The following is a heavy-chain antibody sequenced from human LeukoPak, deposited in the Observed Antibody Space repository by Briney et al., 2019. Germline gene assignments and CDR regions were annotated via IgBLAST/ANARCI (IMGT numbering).Heavy chain of an antibody. D-gene: IGHD1-1*01. CDR3: AKDGTTTITFDY. CDR2: ISGSGGST. CDR1: GFTFRSYA. J-gene: IGHJ4*02. V-gene: IGHV3-23*01. Sequence: PGGSLRLSCAASGFTFRSYAMSWVRQGTGKGLEWVSVISGSGGSTYYRDSVKGRFTISRDNSKNTLYLQMNSLRDEDAAVYYCAKDGTTTITFDYWGQGTLVTVSS.